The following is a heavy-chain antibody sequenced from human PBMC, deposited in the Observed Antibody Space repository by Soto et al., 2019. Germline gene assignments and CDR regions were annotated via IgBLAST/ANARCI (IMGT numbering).Heavy chain of an antibody. CDR1: GGTFGRYT. CDR3: VRGYVVLTGTNAPLAH. Sequence: QVQLVQSGPQVKKPGSSVKVSCTASGGTFGRYTISWVRQAPGQGLEWMGGILPVIGNTNVAQRFQDRLTVTADESTSTADLALRSLTPEDTAAYYLVRGYVVLTGTNAPLAHWGHVILVTISP. V-gene: IGHV1-69*01. CDR2: ILPVIGNT. J-gene: IGHJ4*01. D-gene: IGHD3-9*01.